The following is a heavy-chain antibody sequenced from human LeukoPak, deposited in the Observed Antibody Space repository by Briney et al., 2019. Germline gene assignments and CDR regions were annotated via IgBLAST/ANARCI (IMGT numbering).Heavy chain of an antibody. CDR2: IYDSGST. CDR3: ARHHVEYNWFDP. J-gene: IGHJ5*02. D-gene: IGHD2-15*01. Sequence: SETLSLTCTVSAGSITSYYWSWIRQPPGKALEWIGYIYDSGSTNYNPSLKSRVTMSVDTSKNQFSLKLSSVTAADTAVYYCARHHVEYNWFDPWGQGTLVTVSS. V-gene: IGHV4-59*08. CDR1: AGSITSYY.